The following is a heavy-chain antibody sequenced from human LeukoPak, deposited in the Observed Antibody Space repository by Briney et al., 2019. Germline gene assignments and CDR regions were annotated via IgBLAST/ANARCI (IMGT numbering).Heavy chain of an antibody. CDR2: ISSSGSTI. D-gene: IGHD5-18*01. Sequence: GGSLRLSCAASGFTFSHYYMSWIRQAPGKGLAGVSYISSSGSTIYYADSGKGRFTISRDNAKNSLYLQMNSLRAEDTAVYYCATDGGNTAMVMLDYWGQGTRVTVSS. CDR3: ATDGGNTAMVMLDY. V-gene: IGHV3-11*04. J-gene: IGHJ4*02. CDR1: GFTFSHYY.